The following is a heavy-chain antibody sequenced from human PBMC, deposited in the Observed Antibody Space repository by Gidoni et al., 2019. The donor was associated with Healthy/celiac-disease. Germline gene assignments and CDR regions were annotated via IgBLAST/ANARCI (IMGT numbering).Heavy chain of an antibody. CDR3: AKGYDSSGYRPFDY. V-gene: IGHV3-9*01. J-gene: IGHJ4*02. D-gene: IGHD3-22*01. CDR2: MSWKSCRI. Sequence: EVQLVEAGGGLVQPGRSLRISCAASGFPFDDYALHWVGQAPGKGLEGVSVMSWKSCRIRYADSVNGRFTISRDNAKNSLYLLMNSLRAEYTALYYCAKGYDSSGYRPFDYWVQGTLVSVSS. CDR1: GFPFDDYA.